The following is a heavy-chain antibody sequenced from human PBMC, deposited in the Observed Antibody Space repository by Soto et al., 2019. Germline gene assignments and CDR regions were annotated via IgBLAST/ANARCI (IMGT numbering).Heavy chain of an antibody. Sequence: SVKVSCKASGGTFSSYAISWVRQAPGQGLEWMGGIIPIFGTANYAQKFQGRVTITADESTSTAYMELSSLRSEDTAVYYYASGPESHEWLRHPPLDYWGQGTLVTVSS. V-gene: IGHV1-69*13. J-gene: IGHJ4*02. CDR3: ASGPESHEWLRHPPLDY. CDR2: IIPIFGTA. D-gene: IGHD5-12*01. CDR1: GGTFSSYA.